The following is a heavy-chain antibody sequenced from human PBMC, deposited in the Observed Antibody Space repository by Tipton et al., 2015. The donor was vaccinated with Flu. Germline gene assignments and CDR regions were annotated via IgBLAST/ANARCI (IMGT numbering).Heavy chain of an antibody. J-gene: IGHJ4*02. CDR1: DSNFRHYW. V-gene: IGHV3-7*01. Sequence: SLRLSCVVSDSNFRHYWMSWVRQAPGKGLEWVANIKQDGSEKHYVDSVKGRFTISRDNAKNSLYLQMDSLRAEDTAVYYCATTHNPFNSWGRGTLVTVS. CDR3: ATTHNPFNS. CDR2: IKQDGSEK. D-gene: IGHD1-14*01.